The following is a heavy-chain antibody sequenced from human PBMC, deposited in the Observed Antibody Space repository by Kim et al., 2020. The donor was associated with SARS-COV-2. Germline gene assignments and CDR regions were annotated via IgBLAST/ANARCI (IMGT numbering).Heavy chain of an antibody. D-gene: IGHD6-13*01. V-gene: IGHV3-23*01. Sequence: ADSVKGRFTSSRDTSKNTRYLQMNSLRAEDTAVYYCAKSHSYSSSWYPDYWGQGTLVTVSS. J-gene: IGHJ4*02. CDR3: AKSHSYSSSWYPDY.